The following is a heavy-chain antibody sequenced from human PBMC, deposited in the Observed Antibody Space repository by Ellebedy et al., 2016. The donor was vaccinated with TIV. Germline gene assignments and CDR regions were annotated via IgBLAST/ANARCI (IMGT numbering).Heavy chain of an antibody. CDR3: ATCSGGSCYLSYFDS. CDR1: GFTVSSSY. Sequence: GESLKISCAASGFTVSSSYMSWVRQAPGKGLEWVSVIYSGGNTYFADSVKGRFTISRDDSENTLDLQMNSLRAEDTAVYYCATCSGGSCYLSYFDSWGRGTLVTVSS. CDR2: IYSGGNT. V-gene: IGHV3-53*01. J-gene: IGHJ4*02. D-gene: IGHD2-15*01.